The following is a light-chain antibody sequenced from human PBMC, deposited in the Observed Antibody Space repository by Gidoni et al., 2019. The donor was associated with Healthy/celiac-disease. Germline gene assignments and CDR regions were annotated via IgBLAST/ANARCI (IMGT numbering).Light chain of an antibody. Sequence: DIQITQSPSTLSASVGDRVTITCRASQSISSCLAWYQQKPGKAPKLLIYDASSLESGVPSRFSGSGSGTEFTLTISSLQPDDFETYYCQQYNSYSYTFXQXTKLEIK. J-gene: IGKJ2*01. V-gene: IGKV1-5*01. CDR3: QQYNSYSYT. CDR1: QSISSC. CDR2: DAS.